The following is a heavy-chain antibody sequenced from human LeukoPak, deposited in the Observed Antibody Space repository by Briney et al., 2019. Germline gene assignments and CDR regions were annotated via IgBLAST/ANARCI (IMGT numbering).Heavy chain of an antibody. CDR1: GSSISSGGYS. D-gene: IGHD3-22*01. V-gene: IGHV4-30-2*02. Sequence: SQTLSLTCAVSGSSISSGGYSWSWIRQPPGKGLEWIGYIYHSGSTYYNPSLKSRVTISVDTSKNQFSLKLSSVTAADTAIYYCARRLYDSSGYYLDYWGQGTLVTVSS. CDR3: ARRLYDSSGYYLDY. J-gene: IGHJ4*02. CDR2: IYHSGST.